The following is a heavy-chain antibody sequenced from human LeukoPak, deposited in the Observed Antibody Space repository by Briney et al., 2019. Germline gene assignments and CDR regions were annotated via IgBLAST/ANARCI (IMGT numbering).Heavy chain of an antibody. CDR2: INHSGST. CDR1: GGSFSGYY. Sequence: SETLSLTCAVYGGSFSGYYWSWIRQPPGKGLEWIGEINHSGSTNYNPSLKSRVTISVDTSKNQFSLKLSSVTAADTAVYYCARYSGSYCGFDYWGQGTLVTVSS. CDR3: ARYSGSYCGFDY. D-gene: IGHD1-26*01. V-gene: IGHV4-34*01. J-gene: IGHJ4*02.